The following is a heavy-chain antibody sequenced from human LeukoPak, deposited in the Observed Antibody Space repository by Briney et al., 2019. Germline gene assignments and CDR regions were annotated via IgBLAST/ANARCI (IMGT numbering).Heavy chain of an antibody. J-gene: IGHJ4*02. D-gene: IGHD2/OR15-2a*01. Sequence: SETLSLTCAVYGGSFSGYYWSWIRQPPGKGLEWIGEINHSGSTNYNPSLKSRVTISVDTSKNQFSLKLSSVTAADTAVYYCARAPIVRRTYYFDYWGQGTLVTVSS. CDR1: GGSFSGYY. CDR3: ARAPIVRRTYYFDY. V-gene: IGHV4-34*01. CDR2: INHSGST.